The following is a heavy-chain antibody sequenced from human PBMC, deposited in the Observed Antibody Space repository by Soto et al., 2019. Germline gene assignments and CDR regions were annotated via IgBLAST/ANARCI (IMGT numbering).Heavy chain of an antibody. D-gene: IGHD2-8*02. CDR2: ILVGGST. Sequence: GGSLRLSCAVSGFICSSYDMSWVRQAPGKGLEWVSTILVGGSTHYEDSVKGRFTISRDTSKNTVYLQMNSLTAGDTAVYYCAKATATGGGAFEICGQGTMVTVS. V-gene: IGHV3-23*01. CDR3: AKATATGGGAFEI. CDR1: GFICSSYD. J-gene: IGHJ3*02.